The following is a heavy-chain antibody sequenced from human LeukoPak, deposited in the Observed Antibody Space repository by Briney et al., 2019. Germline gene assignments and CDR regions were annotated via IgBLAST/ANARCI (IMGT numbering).Heavy chain of an antibody. J-gene: IGHJ4*02. V-gene: IGHV4-39*01. CDR2: IYYSGTT. CDR1: GGPISSSNYY. Sequence: PSETLSLTCTVSGGPISSSNYYWGWIRQPPGKGLEWIGNIYYSGTTNYNPSLTSRLTISVDTSKNQFSLKLSSVTAADTAMYYCTRPRSGSYSYFDYWGQGTLVTVSS. D-gene: IGHD3-10*01. CDR3: TRPRSGSYSYFDY.